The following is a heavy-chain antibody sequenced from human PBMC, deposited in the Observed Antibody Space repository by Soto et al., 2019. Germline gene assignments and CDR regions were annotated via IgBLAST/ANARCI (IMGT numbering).Heavy chain of an antibody. D-gene: IGHD3-3*01. CDR1: GFTFSSYA. J-gene: IGHJ5*02. Sequence: EVQLLESGGGLVQPGGSLRLSCAASGFTFSSYAMIWVRQAPGKGLEWVSAISGSGGSTYYADSVKGRFTISRDNSKNTLYLQMNSLRAEDTAVYYCAKSGGLEWLLNWFDPWGQGTLVTVSS. V-gene: IGHV3-23*01. CDR2: ISGSGGST. CDR3: AKSGGLEWLLNWFDP.